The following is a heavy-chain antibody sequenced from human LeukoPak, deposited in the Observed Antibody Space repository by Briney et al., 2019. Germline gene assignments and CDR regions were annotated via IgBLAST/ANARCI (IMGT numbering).Heavy chain of an antibody. CDR1: GGSISGYY. CDR2: VYYSGNT. Sequence: SETLSLTCTVSGGSISGYYWSWIRQPPGKGLEWIGYVYYSGNTNYNPSLKSRVTISVDTSKSQFSLKLPSVTAADTAVYYCARGDKSGNYGYYFDYWGQGILVTVSS. V-gene: IGHV4-59*01. CDR3: ARGDKSGNYGYYFDY. J-gene: IGHJ4*02. D-gene: IGHD1-26*01.